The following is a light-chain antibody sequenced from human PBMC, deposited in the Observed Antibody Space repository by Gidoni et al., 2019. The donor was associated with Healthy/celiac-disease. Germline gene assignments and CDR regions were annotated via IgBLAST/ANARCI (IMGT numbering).Light chain of an antibody. CDR1: QSGSIS. V-gene: IGKV3-11*01. Sequence: EIVLTQSPATLSLSPGARATRSCRASQSGSISLAWYQQTPGQAPRLLIYDASNRAAGIPARFSGSGAGTDFTLTISSLEPEDFAVYYGQQRSNWPPVTFGQGTKLEIK. CDR2: DAS. CDR3: QQRSNWPPVT. J-gene: IGKJ2*01.